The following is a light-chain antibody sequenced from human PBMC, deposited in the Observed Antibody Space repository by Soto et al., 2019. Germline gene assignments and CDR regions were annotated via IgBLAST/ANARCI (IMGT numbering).Light chain of an antibody. V-gene: IGKV3-20*01. CDR1: QSVSSY. J-gene: IGKJ1*01. CDR3: QQYRSSSRT. CDR2: GAS. Sequence: EIVLTQSPGTLSLSPGETATLSCRASQSVSSYLAWYQQKPGQAPRLLIYGASSRATGIPDRFSGSGSGTNFTLTISRLEPEDFAVYYCQQYRSSSRTFGQGTKVEIK.